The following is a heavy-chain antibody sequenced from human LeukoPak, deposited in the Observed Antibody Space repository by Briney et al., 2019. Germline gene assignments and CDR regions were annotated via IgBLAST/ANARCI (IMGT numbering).Heavy chain of an antibody. V-gene: IGHV3-23*01. CDR1: GFTFSSYA. D-gene: IGHD3-3*01. Sequence: PGGSLRLSCAASGFTFSSYAMSWVRQAPGKGLEWVSAISGSGGSTYYADSVKGRFTISRDSSKNTLYLQMNSLRAEDTAVYYCAKNSRYYDFWSGYAYMDVWGKGTTVTVSS. CDR3: AKNSRYYDFWSGYAYMDV. CDR2: ISGSGGST. J-gene: IGHJ6*03.